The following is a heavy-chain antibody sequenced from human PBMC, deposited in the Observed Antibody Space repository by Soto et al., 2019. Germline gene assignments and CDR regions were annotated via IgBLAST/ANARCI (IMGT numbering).Heavy chain of an antibody. CDR2: ISGSGGST. Sequence: LRLSCAASGFTFSSYAMSWVRQAPGKGLEWVSAISGSGGSTYYADSVKGRFTISRDNSKNTLYLQMNSLRAEDTAVYYCAKGTQWLVLFFDYWGQGTLVTVSS. CDR3: AKGTQWLVLFFDY. D-gene: IGHD6-19*01. J-gene: IGHJ4*02. CDR1: GFTFSSYA. V-gene: IGHV3-23*01.